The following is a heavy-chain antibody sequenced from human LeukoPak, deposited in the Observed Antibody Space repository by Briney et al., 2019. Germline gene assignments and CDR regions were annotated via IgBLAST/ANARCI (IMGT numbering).Heavy chain of an antibody. CDR1: GGSFSGYY. Sequence: PSETLSLTCAVYGGSFSGYYWSWIRQPPGKGLEWIGEINHSGSTNYNPSLKSRVTISVDTSKNQIPLKLSSVTAADTAVYYCAREDGPTDYWGQGTLVTVSS. V-gene: IGHV4-34*01. J-gene: IGHJ4*02. CDR2: INHSGST. D-gene: IGHD4-17*01. CDR3: AREDGPTDY.